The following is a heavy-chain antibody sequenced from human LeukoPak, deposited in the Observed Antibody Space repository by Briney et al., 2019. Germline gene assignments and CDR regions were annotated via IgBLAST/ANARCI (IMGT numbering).Heavy chain of an antibody. V-gene: IGHV3-23*01. CDR1: GFTFSSYA. D-gene: IGHD3-3*01. Sequence: GGSLRLSCAASGFTFSSYAMSWVRLAPGKGLEWVSAISGSGGSTYYADSVKGRFTISRDNSKNTLYLQMNSLRAEDTAVYYCAKKADYDFWSGYSDTLYYYYGMGVWGQGTTVTVSS. J-gene: IGHJ6*02. CDR3: AKKADYDFWSGYSDTLYYYYGMGV. CDR2: ISGSGGST.